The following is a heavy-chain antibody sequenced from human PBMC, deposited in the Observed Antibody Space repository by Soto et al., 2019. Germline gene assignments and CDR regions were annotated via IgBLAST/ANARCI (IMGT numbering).Heavy chain of an antibody. D-gene: IGHD3-9*01. CDR2: ISYDGSNK. CDR1: GFTFSSYG. V-gene: IGHV3-30*18. J-gene: IGHJ4*02. Sequence: QVQLVESGGGVVQPGRSLRLSCAASGFTFSSYGMHWVRQAPGKGLEWVAVISYDGSNKYYADYVKGRFTISRDNSKTTLYLQMNSLRAEDTAVYYCAQGRDYDILTGYYYWGQGTLVTVSS. CDR3: AQGRDYDILTGYYY.